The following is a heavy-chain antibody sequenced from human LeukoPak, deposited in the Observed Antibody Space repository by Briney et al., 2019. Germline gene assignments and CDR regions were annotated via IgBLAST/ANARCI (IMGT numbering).Heavy chain of an antibody. CDR1: GGSISSFY. V-gene: IGHV4-59*12. J-gene: IGHJ5*02. D-gene: IGHD3-10*01. Sequence: PLETLSLTCTVSGGSISSFYWSWIRQPPGKGLEWIGSIYYSGRTNYNPSLKSRVTISVDTSNKHFSLKLSSVTAADTAVYYCARDSGTTGEVKFDPWGQGTLVTVSS. CDR3: ARDSGTTGEVKFDP. CDR2: IYYSGRT.